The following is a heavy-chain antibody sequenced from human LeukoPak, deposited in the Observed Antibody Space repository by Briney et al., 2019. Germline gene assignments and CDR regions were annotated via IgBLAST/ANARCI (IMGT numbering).Heavy chain of an antibody. CDR2: INHSGST. Sequence: SETLSLTCAVYGGSFSGYYWSWIRQPPGKGLEWIGEINHSGSTNYNPSLKSRVTISVDTSKNQFSLKLSSVTAADTAVYYCARRTTVGTIFGVVRGNWFDPWGQGTLVTVSS. V-gene: IGHV4-34*01. D-gene: IGHD3-3*01. J-gene: IGHJ5*02. CDR1: GGSFSGYY. CDR3: ARRTTVGTIFGVVRGNWFDP.